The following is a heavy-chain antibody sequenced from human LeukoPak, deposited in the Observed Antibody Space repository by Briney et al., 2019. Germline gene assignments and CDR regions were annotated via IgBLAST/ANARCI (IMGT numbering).Heavy chain of an antibody. CDR2: INHSGST. Sequence: SETLSLTCAVYGGSFSGYYWSWIRQPPGKGLEWIGEINHSGSTNYNPSLKSRVTISVDTSKNQFSLKLSSVTAADTAVYYCARRTTVGTIFGVVRGNWFDPWGQGTLVTVSS. V-gene: IGHV4-34*01. D-gene: IGHD3-3*01. J-gene: IGHJ5*02. CDR1: GGSFSGYY. CDR3: ARRTTVGTIFGVVRGNWFDP.